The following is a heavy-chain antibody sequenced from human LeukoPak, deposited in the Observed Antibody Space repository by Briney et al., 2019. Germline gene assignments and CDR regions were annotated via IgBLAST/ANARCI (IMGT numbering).Heavy chain of an antibody. CDR1: GFTFSSYA. J-gene: IGHJ4*02. Sequence: PGGSLRLSCAASGFTFSSYAMHWVRQAPGKGLEWVAVISYEGSNKYYADSVKGRFTISRDNSKNSLYRQMNSLRAEDTAVYYCARAAMIVVVTNIPLDYWGQGTLVTVSS. CDR3: ARAAMIVVVTNIPLDY. V-gene: IGHV3-30-3*01. CDR2: ISYEGSNK. D-gene: IGHD3-22*01.